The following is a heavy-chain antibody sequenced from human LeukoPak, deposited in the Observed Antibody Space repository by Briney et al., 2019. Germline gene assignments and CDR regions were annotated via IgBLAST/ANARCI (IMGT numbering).Heavy chain of an antibody. J-gene: IGHJ4*02. D-gene: IGHD6-6*01. CDR3: ARDLEYSTSGQRFDT. V-gene: IGHV1-46*01. Sequence: GASVKVSCQASGDTFTYYHIHWVRQAPGQGVAWMGAVYVTGETTRNTQNFQGRVTLTRDMSTSTVYMELSSLRSEDTAVYYCARDLEYSTSGQRFDTWGQGTLVTVSS. CDR1: GDTFTYYH. CDR2: VYVTGETT.